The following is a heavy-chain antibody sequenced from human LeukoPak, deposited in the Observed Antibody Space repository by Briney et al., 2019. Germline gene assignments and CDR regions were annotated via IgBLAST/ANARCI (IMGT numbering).Heavy chain of an antibody. D-gene: IGHD3-22*01. CDR3: ATPLDYYDSSGYHQGGD. J-gene: IGHJ4*02. CDR1: GFTFSSHW. Sequence: GGSLRLSCAASGFTFSSHWMTWVRQAPRKGLEWVANIKQDGSKKNYVDSVKGRFTISRDNTKNSLYLQMNSLRAEDTAVYYCATPLDYYDSSGYHQGGDWGQGTLVTVSS. CDR2: IKQDGSKK. V-gene: IGHV3-7*03.